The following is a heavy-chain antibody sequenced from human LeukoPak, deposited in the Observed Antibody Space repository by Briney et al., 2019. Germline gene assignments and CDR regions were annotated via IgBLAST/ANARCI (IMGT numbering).Heavy chain of an antibody. CDR3: AREEAIGSSWYHTYYFDY. D-gene: IGHD6-13*01. V-gene: IGHV3-21*01. CDR2: ISSSSSYI. J-gene: IGHJ4*02. Sequence: GGSLRLSCAASGFTFSSYSMNWVRQVPGKGLEWVSSISSSSSYIYYADSVKSRFTISRDNAKNSLYLQMNSLRAEDTAVYYCAREEAIGSSWYHTYYFDYWGQGTLVTVSS. CDR1: GFTFSSYS.